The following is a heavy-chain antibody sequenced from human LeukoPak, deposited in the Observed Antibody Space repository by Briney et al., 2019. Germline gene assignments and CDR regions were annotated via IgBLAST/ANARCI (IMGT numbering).Heavy chain of an antibody. J-gene: IGHJ4*02. V-gene: IGHV3-9*01. D-gene: IGHD5-12*01. Sequence: GGSLRLSCAASGFTFDDYAMHWIRQAPGKGLEWVSGISWESDNIGYADSVKGRFTISRDNAKNSLYLQMNSLRAEDTAVYYCHPLGYTTNWGPGTLVTVSS. CDR1: GFTFDDYA. CDR2: ISWESDNI. CDR3: HPLGYTTN.